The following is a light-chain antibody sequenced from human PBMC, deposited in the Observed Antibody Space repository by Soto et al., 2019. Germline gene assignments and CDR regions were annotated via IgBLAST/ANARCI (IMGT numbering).Light chain of an antibody. Sequence: DIQMTQSPSTLSASVGDRVTITCRASQSISSWLAWYQQKPGKTPKLLIYKASSLESGVPSRFSGSGSGTEFTLTISSLQPDDFASYYCHQYNTALSFGGGTKVESK. V-gene: IGKV1-5*03. CDR2: KAS. CDR1: QSISSW. J-gene: IGKJ4*01. CDR3: HQYNTALS.